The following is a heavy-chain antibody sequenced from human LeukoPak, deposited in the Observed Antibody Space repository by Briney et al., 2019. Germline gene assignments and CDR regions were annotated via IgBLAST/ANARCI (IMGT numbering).Heavy chain of an antibody. J-gene: IGHJ1*01. Sequence: SETLSLTCAVYGGSLSVYYWSWIREPPRKGLEWIGQINHSGSTNYNPSLKSRVTISVHTSKNKFSLKLSSVTAADTAVYYCARPFRRAAAGTRYGYFQHWREATLVSVCS. CDR3: ARPFRRAAAGTRYGYFQH. CDR2: INHSGST. V-gene: IGHV4-34*01. CDR1: GGSLSVYY. D-gene: IGHD6-13*01.